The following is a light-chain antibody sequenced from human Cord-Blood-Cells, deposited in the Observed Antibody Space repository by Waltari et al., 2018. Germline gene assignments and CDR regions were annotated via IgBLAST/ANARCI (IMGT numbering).Light chain of an antibody. Sequence: QSALTQPASVSGSPGPPITISCTGTSSDVGSYNLVSWYQQHPGKAPNLMIYEGSKRPSGVSNRFSGSKSGNTASLTISGLHAEDEADYYCCSYAGSSTVVFGGGTKLTVL. CDR3: CSYAGSSTVV. CDR1: SSDVGSYNL. V-gene: IGLV2-23*01. CDR2: EGS. J-gene: IGLJ2*01.